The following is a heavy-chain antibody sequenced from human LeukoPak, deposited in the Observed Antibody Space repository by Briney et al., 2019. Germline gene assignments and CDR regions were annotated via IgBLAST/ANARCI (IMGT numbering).Heavy chain of an antibody. CDR1: GFTFSTYW. CDR2: IKHDGSEK. CDR3: ARDPYGDYGDCFDY. D-gene: IGHD4-17*01. Sequence: GGSLRLSCAASGFTFSTYWMSWVRQTPGKGLEWVANIKHDGSEKYYVDSVKGRFTISRDNAKKSLHLQMNSLRAEDTAVYYCARDPYGDYGDCFDYWGQGTLVIVSS. V-gene: IGHV3-7*01. J-gene: IGHJ4*02.